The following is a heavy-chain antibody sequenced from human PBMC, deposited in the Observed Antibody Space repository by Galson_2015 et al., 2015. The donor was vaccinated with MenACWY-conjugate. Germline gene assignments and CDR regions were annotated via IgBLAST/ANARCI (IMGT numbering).Heavy chain of an antibody. Sequence: SVKVSCKASEDTFTNYAIHWVRQAPGQGLEWMGRIVAGNGNSKFSEGFQGRLTITRDTSARTVYLDLSSLRSEDTAVYYCARNFYARNGYYNYWGQGSLVTVSS. CDR2: IVAGNGNS. J-gene: IGHJ4*02. D-gene: IGHD3-22*01. V-gene: IGHV1-3*01. CDR1: EDTFTNYA. CDR3: ARNFYARNGYYNY.